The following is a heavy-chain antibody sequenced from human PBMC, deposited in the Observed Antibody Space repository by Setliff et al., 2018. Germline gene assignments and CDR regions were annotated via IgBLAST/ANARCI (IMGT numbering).Heavy chain of an antibody. J-gene: IGHJ5*02. D-gene: IGHD3-10*01. CDR1: GFTFNSFY. CDR2: ISHKGDIV. Sequence: LRLSCAASGFTFNSFYMNWVRQAPGKGLEWISSISHKGDIVYPADSMKGRFTISRDNAKTSLYLQMNSLRADDTAVYYCARLRAPGSHGLDPWGQGTLVTVSS. CDR3: ARLRAPGSHGLDP. V-gene: IGHV3-48*01.